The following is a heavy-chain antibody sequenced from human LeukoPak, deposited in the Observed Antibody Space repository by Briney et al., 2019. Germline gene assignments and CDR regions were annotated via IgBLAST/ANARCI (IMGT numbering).Heavy chain of an antibody. CDR1: GYTFTSYY. CDR3: GREWEPGVDY. J-gene: IGHJ4*02. D-gene: IGHD1-14*01. Sequence: ASVKVSCKASGYTFTSYYMHWVRQAPGQGLEWMGIINPSGGSTSYAQKFQGRVTMTRDTSTSTVYMELSSPRSEDTAVYYCGREWEPGVDYWGQGTLVTVSS. V-gene: IGHV1-46*01. CDR2: INPSGGST.